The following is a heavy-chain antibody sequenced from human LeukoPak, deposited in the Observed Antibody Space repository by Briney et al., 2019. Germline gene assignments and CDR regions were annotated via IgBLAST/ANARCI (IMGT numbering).Heavy chain of an antibody. Sequence: GGSLRLSCAASAFTFSSYAMNWVRQAPGKGLEWVSLIIGSGSSTHYADSVKGRFTISRDNSKNTLYLQMNSLRPEDTAVYYCANKRGAAAGALTEYYYGMDVWGQGTTVTVSS. J-gene: IGHJ6*02. CDR2: IIGSGSST. CDR3: ANKRGAAAGALTEYYYGMDV. V-gene: IGHV3-23*01. CDR1: AFTFSSYA. D-gene: IGHD6-13*01.